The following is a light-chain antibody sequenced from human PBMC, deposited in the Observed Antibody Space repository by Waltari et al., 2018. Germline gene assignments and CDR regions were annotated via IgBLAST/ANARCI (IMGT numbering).Light chain of an antibody. J-gene: IGKJ4*01. Sequence: IQLTQSPSSLSASVGDRVTIPCRASQGINTYLAWYQQKPGEAPKPLIYFASALERGVPERFSGSGSGTDFTLTIGSLQPEDFATYYCQHLNGYPITFGGGTKVEIK. CDR1: QGINTY. CDR3: QHLNGYPIT. V-gene: IGKV1-9*01. CDR2: FAS.